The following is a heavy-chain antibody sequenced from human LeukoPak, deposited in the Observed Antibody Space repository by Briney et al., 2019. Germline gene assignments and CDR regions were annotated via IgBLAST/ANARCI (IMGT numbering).Heavy chain of an antibody. CDR1: GGSISSSSYY. CDR2: IYYSGST. J-gene: IGHJ6*03. D-gene: IGHD3-10*01. Sequence: SETLSLTCTVSGGSISSSSYYWGWIRQPPGKGLEWIGSIYYSGSTYYNPSLKSRVTISVDTSKNQFSLKLSSVTAADTAVYYCARTNRYGSGGGYYYYMDVWGKGTTVTISS. CDR3: ARTNRYGSGGGYYYYMDV. V-gene: IGHV4-39*07.